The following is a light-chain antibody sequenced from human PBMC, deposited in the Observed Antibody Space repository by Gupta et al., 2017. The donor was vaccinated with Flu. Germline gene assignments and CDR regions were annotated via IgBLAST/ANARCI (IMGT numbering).Light chain of an antibody. V-gene: IGLV2-18*02. CDR1: GSDVGNYNR. J-gene: IGLJ1*01. Sequence: DPTPPRFGSGSPDQSVTISCTGTGSDVGNYNRVSWYQQPPGTAPKLMIYEVSKRPPGVPDRFSGSKSGNTASLTISGLQGEDEADYYCSSYTSSDTFVFGTGTKVTVL. CDR2: EVS. CDR3: SSYTSSDTFV.